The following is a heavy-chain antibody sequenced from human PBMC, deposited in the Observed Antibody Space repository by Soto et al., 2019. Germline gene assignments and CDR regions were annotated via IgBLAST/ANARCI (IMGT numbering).Heavy chain of an antibody. D-gene: IGHD3-10*01. V-gene: IGHV1-2*02. CDR1: GYTFSGHY. CDR3: AIGGELTRPPFAH. CDR2: ISPKSGGT. Sequence: ASVKVSCKASGYTFSGHYLHWVRQAPGQGLQWMGWISPKSGGTNSAQRFQGRVTMTRDTSDSTAYMELRSLTSDDTAVYYCAIGGELTRPPFAHWG. J-gene: IGHJ4*01.